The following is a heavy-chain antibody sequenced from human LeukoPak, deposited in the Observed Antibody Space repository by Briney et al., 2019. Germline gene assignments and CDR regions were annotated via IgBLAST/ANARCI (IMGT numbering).Heavy chain of an antibody. V-gene: IGHV4-59*01. CDR2: IYYSGNT. CDR3: ARVGYYGSGSHDY. D-gene: IGHD3-10*01. J-gene: IGHJ4*02. CDR1: GGSIGSYY. Sequence: SETLSLTCTVSGGSIGSYYWSWIRQPPGKGLEWIGYIYYSGNTNYNPSLKSRVTISVDTSKNQFSLRLSSVTAADTAVYYCARVGYYGSGSHDYWGQGTLVTVSS.